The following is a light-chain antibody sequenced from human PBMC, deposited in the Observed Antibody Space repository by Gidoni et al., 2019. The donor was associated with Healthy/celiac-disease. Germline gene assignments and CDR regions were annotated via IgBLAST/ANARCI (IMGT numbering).Light chain of an antibody. J-gene: IGKJ1*01. V-gene: IGKV3-20*01. CDR3: QQYGSSPQT. Sequence: IVLTQSPGTLSLSPGERATLSCRASQSVSSSYLAWYQQKPGQAPRFLIYGASSRATGIPARFSGRGSGTDFTLTISRLEPEDLAVYYCQQYGSSPQTFGQGTKVEIK. CDR2: GAS. CDR1: QSVSSSY.